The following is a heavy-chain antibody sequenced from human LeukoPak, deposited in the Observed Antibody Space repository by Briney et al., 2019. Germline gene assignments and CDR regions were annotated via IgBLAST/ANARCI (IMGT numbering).Heavy chain of an antibody. CDR1: GFTFSNAW. CDR2: IKSKTDGETT. D-gene: IGHD3-16*02. Sequence: GGSLRLSCAASGFTFSNAWMSWVRQAPGKGLEWVGRIKSKTDGETTDYAAPVKGRFTISRDDSKNTLYLQMNSLKTEDTAVYYCTTTIGYYDYVWGSYRADYWGQGTLVTVSS. J-gene: IGHJ4*02. CDR3: TTTIGYYDYVWGSYRADY. V-gene: IGHV3-15*01.